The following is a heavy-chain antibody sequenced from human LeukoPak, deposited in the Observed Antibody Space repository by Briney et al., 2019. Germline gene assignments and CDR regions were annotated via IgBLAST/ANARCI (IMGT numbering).Heavy chain of an antibody. Sequence: KPSETLSLTCTVSGGSISNYYWSWIRQPPGKGLECIGYIYYSGSTNYSPSLKSRVTISLDTSKNQFSLRLTSVTAADTAVYYCARPSTSGWYFDLWGRGTLVTVSS. CDR1: GGSISNYY. J-gene: IGHJ2*01. CDR2: IYYSGST. CDR3: ARPSTSGWYFDL. D-gene: IGHD3-16*01. V-gene: IGHV4-59*01.